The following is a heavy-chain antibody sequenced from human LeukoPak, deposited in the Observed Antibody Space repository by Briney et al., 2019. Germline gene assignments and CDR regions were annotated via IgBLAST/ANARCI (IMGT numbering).Heavy chain of an antibody. CDR2: INHSGST. J-gene: IGHJ5*02. Sequence: SQTLSLTCTVSGGSISSGDYYWSWIRQPPGKGLEWIGEINHSGSTNYNPSLKSRVTISVDTSKNQFSLKLSSVTAADTAVYYCARDGPVVPAAIRGGTWFDPWGQGTLVTVSS. D-gene: IGHD2-2*01. CDR1: GGSISSGDYY. CDR3: ARDGPVVPAAIRGGTWFDP. V-gene: IGHV4-30-4*01.